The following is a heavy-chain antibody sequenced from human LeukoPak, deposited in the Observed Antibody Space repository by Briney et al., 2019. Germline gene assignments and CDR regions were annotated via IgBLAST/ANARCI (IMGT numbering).Heavy chain of an antibody. CDR3: AKGSYYDSSGSFYFDY. J-gene: IGHJ4*02. V-gene: IGHV3-23*01. D-gene: IGHD3-22*01. CDR1: GFTFSNAW. CDR2: ISGSGDNT. Sequence: GGSLRLSCAVSGFTFSNAWMNWVRQAPGKGLEWVSGISGSGDNTYYADSVKGRFTISRDNSKNTLYVQVNSLGTEDTAAYYCAKGSYYDSSGSFYFDYWGQGTLVTVSS.